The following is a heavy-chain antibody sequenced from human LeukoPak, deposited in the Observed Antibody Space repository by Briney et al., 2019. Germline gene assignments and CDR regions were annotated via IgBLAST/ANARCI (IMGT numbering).Heavy chain of an antibody. CDR1: GFDFSGYW. Sequence: GGSLRPSCAASGFDFSGYWMNWVRQAPGKGLEWVANIKQDGSEKYYVDSVKGRFTISRDNAKNSLFLQMNSLRTEDTAVYYCARGYDVSYWGQGTRVTVSS. D-gene: IGHD3-3*01. V-gene: IGHV3-7*04. J-gene: IGHJ4*02. CDR2: IKQDGSEK. CDR3: ARGYDVSY.